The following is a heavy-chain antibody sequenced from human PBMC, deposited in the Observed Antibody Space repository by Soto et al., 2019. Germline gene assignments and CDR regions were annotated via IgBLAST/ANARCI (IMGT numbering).Heavy chain of an antibody. CDR2: ISYDGSNK. CDR3: ARDRIPNGSYFRTLNWFDP. D-gene: IGHD1-26*01. CDR1: GFTFSSYA. J-gene: IGHJ5*02. Sequence: GGSLRLSCAASGFTFSSYAMHWVRQAPGKGLEWVAVISYDGSNKYYADSVKGRFTISRDNSKNTLYLQMNSLRAEDTAVYYCARDRIPNGSYFRTLNWFDPWGQGTLVTVSS. V-gene: IGHV3-30-3*01.